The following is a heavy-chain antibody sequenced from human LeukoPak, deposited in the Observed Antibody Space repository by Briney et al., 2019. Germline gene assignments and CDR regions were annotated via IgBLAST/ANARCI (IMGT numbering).Heavy chain of an antibody. Sequence: GASVKVSCKASGYTFTSYYMHWVRQAPGHRLEWMGIINPSGGSTSYAQKFQGRVTMTSDMSTSTVYMELSSLRSEDTAVYYCASGGRLSDFDYWGQGTLVTVSS. CDR1: GYTFTSYY. V-gene: IGHV1-46*01. D-gene: IGHD3-16*01. CDR3: ASGGRLSDFDY. CDR2: INPSGGST. J-gene: IGHJ4*02.